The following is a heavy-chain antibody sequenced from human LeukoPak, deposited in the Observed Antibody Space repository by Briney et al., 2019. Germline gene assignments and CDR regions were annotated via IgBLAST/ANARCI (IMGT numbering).Heavy chain of an antibody. CDR2: ISYDGSNK. J-gene: IGHJ4*02. D-gene: IGHD6-19*01. Sequence: GGSLRLSCAASGFTFSSYGMHWVRQAPGKGLEWVAVISYDGSNKYYADSVKDRFTISRDNSKNTLYLQMNSLRAEDTAVYYCAKEVLAVAGLFDYWGQGTLVTVSS. CDR1: GFTFSSYG. V-gene: IGHV3-30*18. CDR3: AKEVLAVAGLFDY.